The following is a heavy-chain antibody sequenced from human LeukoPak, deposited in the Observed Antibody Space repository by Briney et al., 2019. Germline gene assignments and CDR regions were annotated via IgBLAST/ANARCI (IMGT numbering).Heavy chain of an antibody. CDR2: INPSGGST. D-gene: IGHD3-16*01. V-gene: IGHV1-46*01. J-gene: IGHJ3*02. CDR1: GYTLTELS. Sequence: ASVKVSCKVSGYTLTELSMHWVRQAPGQGLEWMGIINPSGGSTSYAQKFQGRVTMTRDMSTSTVYMELSSLRSEDTAVYYCARGITYFDAFDIWGQGTMVTVSS. CDR3: ARGITYFDAFDI.